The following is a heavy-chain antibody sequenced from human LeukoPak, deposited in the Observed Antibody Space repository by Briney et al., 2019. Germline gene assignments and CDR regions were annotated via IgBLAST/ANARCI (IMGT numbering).Heavy chain of an antibody. V-gene: IGHV3-21*01. CDR3: ATQSVAGYFDY. CDR1: GFTFSSYS. J-gene: IGHJ4*02. D-gene: IGHD6-19*01. Sequence: GGSLRLSCAASGFTFSSYSMNWVRQAPGKGLEWVSSISSSSSYIYYADSVKGRFTISRDNAKNSLYLQMNSQRAEDTAVYYCATQSVAGYFDYWGQGTLVTVSS. CDR2: ISSSSSYI.